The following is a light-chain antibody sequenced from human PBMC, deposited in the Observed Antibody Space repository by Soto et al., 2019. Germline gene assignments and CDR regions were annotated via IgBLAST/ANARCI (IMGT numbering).Light chain of an antibody. CDR1: QTVSSY. J-gene: IGKJ5*01. CDR3: QQRSTSIT. Sequence: IVLTQSPATLSLWPGETAILSCRASQTVSSYLSWYQHKPGQAPRLLIYDASKRAPGIPARFSGSGSGTDFTLTISSLEPEDFAVYYCQQRSTSITFGQGTQLEIE. V-gene: IGKV3-11*01. CDR2: DAS.